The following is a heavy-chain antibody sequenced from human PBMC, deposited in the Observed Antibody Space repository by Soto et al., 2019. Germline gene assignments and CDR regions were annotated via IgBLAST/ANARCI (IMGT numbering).Heavy chain of an antibody. Sequence: PSETLSLTCAVSGGSISSGGYSWSWIRQPPGKGLEWIGYIYHSGSTYYNPSLKSRVTISVDRSKNQFSLKLSSVTAADTAVYYCARGVYYDFWSGYSDNWFDPWGQGTLVTVSS. CDR2: IYHSGST. CDR3: ARGVYYDFWSGYSDNWFDP. D-gene: IGHD3-3*01. V-gene: IGHV4-30-2*01. J-gene: IGHJ5*02. CDR1: GGSISSGGYS.